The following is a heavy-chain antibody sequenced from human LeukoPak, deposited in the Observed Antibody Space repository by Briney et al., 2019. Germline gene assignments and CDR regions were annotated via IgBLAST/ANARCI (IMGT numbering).Heavy chain of an antibody. V-gene: IGHV3-64D*09. Sequence: QPGGSLRLSCSASGFSFSAYAMHWVRQAPGKGLEYISSISSNGGSTYYADSVKGRFTISRDNSKNTLSLHMSSLKPEDTAVYYCVKSDNIVGATYFDYWGQGTLVTVSS. CDR1: GFSFSAYA. CDR3: VKSDNIVGATYFDY. D-gene: IGHD1-26*01. J-gene: IGHJ4*02. CDR2: ISSNGGST.